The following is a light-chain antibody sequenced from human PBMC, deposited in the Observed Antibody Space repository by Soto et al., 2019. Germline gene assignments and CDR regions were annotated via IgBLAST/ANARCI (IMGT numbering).Light chain of an antibody. J-gene: IGLJ2*01. CDR3: SSYTSSSTYVV. CDR1: SSDVGGYNY. V-gene: IGLV2-14*01. CDR2: DVS. Sequence: QSVLTQPASESGSPGQSITISCTGTSSDVGGYNYVSWYQQHPGKAPKLMIYDVSNRPSGVSNRFSGSKSGNTASLTISGLQAEDEADYYCSSYTSSSTYVVFGGGTQLTVL.